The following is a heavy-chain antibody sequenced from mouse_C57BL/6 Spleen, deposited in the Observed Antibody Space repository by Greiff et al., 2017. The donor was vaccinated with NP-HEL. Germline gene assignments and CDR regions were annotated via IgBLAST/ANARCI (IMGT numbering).Heavy chain of an antibody. D-gene: IGHD1-1*01. Sequence: EVKLVESGGDLVKPGGSLKLSCAASGFTFSSYGMSWVRQTPDKRLEWVATISSGGSYTYYPDSVKGRFTISRDNAKNTLYLQMSSLKSEDTAMYYCARQYYGSSHSYFDVWGTGTTVTVSS. CDR1: GFTFSSYG. CDR3: ARQYYGSSHSYFDV. J-gene: IGHJ1*03. V-gene: IGHV5-6*01. CDR2: ISSGGSYT.